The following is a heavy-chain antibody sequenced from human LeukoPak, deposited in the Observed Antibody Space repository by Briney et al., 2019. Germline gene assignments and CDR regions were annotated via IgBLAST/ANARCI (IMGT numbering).Heavy chain of an antibody. CDR1: GGSLSRYY. D-gene: IGHD2/OR15-2a*01. J-gene: IGHJ6*03. V-gene: IGHV4-34*01. CDR2: ISPSGSP. Sequence: SETLSLTCAVSGGSLSRYYWTWIRQPPGKGLEWLGEISPSGSPKYNPSLKSRATISVDTSKNQFSLRLTSVTAADTALYYCASVRHDPLEYYYYIDVWGKGTTVTVSS. CDR3: ASVRHDPLEYYYYIDV.